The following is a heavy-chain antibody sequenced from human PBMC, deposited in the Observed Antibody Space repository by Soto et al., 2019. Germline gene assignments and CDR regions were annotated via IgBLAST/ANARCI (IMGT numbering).Heavy chain of an antibody. D-gene: IGHD3-10*01. CDR3: AKDLTPYGSGSSPKDY. V-gene: IGHV3-30*18. CDR1: GFTFSSYG. Sequence: QVQLVESGGGVVQPGRSLRLSCAASGFTFSSYGMHWVRQAPGKGLEWVAVISYDGSNKYYADSVKGRFTISRDNSKNTLYLQMNSLRAEDTAVYYCAKDLTPYGSGSSPKDYWGQGTLVTVSS. CDR2: ISYDGSNK. J-gene: IGHJ4*02.